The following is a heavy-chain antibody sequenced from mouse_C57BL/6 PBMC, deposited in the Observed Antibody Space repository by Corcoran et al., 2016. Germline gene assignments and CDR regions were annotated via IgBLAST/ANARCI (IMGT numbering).Heavy chain of an antibody. D-gene: IGHD3-2*02. CDR3: ARIGPDSSDFDY. Sequence: QIQLVQSGPELKKPGETVKISCKASGYTFTTYGMSWVKQAPGKGLKWMGWINTYSGVPTYADDFKGRFAFSLETSASTAYLQINNLKNEDTATYFCARIGPDSSDFDYWGQGTTLTVSS. CDR1: GYTFTTYG. V-gene: IGHV9-3*01. CDR2: INTYSGVP. J-gene: IGHJ2*01.